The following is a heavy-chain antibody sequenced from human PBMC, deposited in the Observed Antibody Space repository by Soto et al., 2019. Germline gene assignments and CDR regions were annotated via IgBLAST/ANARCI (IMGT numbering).Heavy chain of an antibody. Sequence: GASVKVSCKASGYTFTNYAVHWVRQAPGQRLEWMGWINAGNGNTRFSQNLQGRVTITRDTSARTVYMELSSLISEDTAVYYCARGHLAVVPVASWFYYMDVWGKGTRSPSP. D-gene: IGHD2-2*01. CDR2: INAGNGNT. CDR3: ARGHLAVVPVASWFYYMDV. J-gene: IGHJ6*03. CDR1: GYTFTNYA. V-gene: IGHV1-3*01.